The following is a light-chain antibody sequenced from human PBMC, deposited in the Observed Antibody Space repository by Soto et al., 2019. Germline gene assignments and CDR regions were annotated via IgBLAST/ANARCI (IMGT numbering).Light chain of an antibody. CDR1: SSDVGNYNL. V-gene: IGLV2-23*01. J-gene: IGLJ3*02. CDR2: EGS. Sequence: QSALTQPASVAGSPGQSITISCTGTSSDVGNYNLVFWYQQYPGKAPKLMIYEGSKRPSGVSNRFSGSKSGNTASLTISGLQAEDESEYYCCSYAGSSTLVFGGGTKLTVL. CDR3: CSYAGSSTLV.